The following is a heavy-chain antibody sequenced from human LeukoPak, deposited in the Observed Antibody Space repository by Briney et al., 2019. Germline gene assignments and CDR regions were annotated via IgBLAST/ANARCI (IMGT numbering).Heavy chain of an antibody. D-gene: IGHD3-22*01. CDR1: GGSFSGYY. J-gene: IGHJ4*02. V-gene: IGHV4-34*01. CDR2: INHSGST. CDR3: SYRQGGYRDY. Sequence: SETLSLTCAVYGGSFSGYYWSWIRQPPGKGLEWIGEINHSGSTNYNASLKSRVTISVDTSKNQFSLKLSSVTAADTAVYYCSYRQGGYRDYWGQGTLVTVSS.